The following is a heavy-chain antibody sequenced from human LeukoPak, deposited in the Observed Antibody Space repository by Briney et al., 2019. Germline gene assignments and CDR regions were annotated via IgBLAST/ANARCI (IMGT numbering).Heavy chain of an antibody. CDR1: GYTLTELS. Sequence: ASVKVSCKVSGYTLTELSMHWVRQAPGKGLEWMGGFDPEDGETIYAQKFQGRVTMTEDTSTDTAYMELSSLRSEDTAVYYCATTSHYDILTGYYQSPFFDYWGQGTLVTVSS. CDR3: ATTSHYDILTGYYQSPFFDY. J-gene: IGHJ4*02. V-gene: IGHV1-24*01. CDR2: FDPEDGET. D-gene: IGHD3-9*01.